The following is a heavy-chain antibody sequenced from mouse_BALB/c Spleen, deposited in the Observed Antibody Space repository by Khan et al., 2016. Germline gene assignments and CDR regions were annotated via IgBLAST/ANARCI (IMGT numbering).Heavy chain of an antibody. J-gene: IGHJ3*01. Sequence: EVELVESGPGLVKPSQSLSLTCTVTGYSITSDYAWNWIRQFPGNKLEWMGYITYSGTTSYNPSLKSRISITRDTSKNQFFLQLNSGTTEDTATYYCARWRAWFAYWGQGTLVTVSA. CDR3: ARWRAWFAY. CDR1: GYSITSDYA. CDR2: ITYSGTT. V-gene: IGHV3-2*02.